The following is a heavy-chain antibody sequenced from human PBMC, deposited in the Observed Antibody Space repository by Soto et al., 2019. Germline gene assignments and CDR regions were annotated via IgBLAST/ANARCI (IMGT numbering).Heavy chain of an antibody. Sequence: GGSLRLSCAASGFTFSDYYMSWIRQAPGKGLEWVSYISSSGSTIYYADSVKGRFTISRDNAKNSLYLQMNSLRAEDTAVYYCARSPDNDYGDYPPDYYYYMDVWGKGTTVTVSS. CDR3: ARSPDNDYGDYPPDYYYYMDV. J-gene: IGHJ6*03. V-gene: IGHV3-11*01. CDR1: GFTFSDYY. D-gene: IGHD4-17*01. CDR2: ISSSGSTI.